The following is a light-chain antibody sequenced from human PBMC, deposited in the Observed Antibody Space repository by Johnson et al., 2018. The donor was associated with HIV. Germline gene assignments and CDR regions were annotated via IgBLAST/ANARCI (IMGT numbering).Light chain of an antibody. CDR1: SSNIGRNY. Sequence: QSVLTQPPSVSAAPGQKVTISCSGSSSNIGRNYVSWYQQLPGTAPKLLIFDNNKRPSGIPDRFSASKSGTSATLGITGLQTGDEADYYCGTWDSTLNAYVFGTGTKVTVL. CDR3: GTWDSTLNAYV. J-gene: IGLJ1*01. V-gene: IGLV1-51*01. CDR2: DNN.